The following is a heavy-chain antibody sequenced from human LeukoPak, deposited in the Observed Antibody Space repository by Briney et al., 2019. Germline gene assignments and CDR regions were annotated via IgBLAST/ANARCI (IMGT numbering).Heavy chain of an antibody. V-gene: IGHV3-30*02. CDR3: ASSLSGYYLYYFDN. J-gene: IGHJ4*02. Sequence: GGSLRLSCAASGFTFSSYGMHWVRQAPGKGLEWVAFIRYDGSNKYYADSVKGRFTISRDNSKNTLYLQMNSLRAEDTAVYYCASSLSGYYLYYFDNWGQGTLVTVSS. CDR1: GFTFSSYG. D-gene: IGHD3-22*01. CDR2: IRYDGSNK.